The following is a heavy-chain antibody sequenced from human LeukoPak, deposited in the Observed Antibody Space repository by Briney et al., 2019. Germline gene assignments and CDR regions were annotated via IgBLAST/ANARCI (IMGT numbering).Heavy chain of an antibody. CDR2: ISVSGDST. V-gene: IGHV3-23*01. CDR1: GFTFTTYA. D-gene: IGHD3-10*01. J-gene: IGHJ4*02. Sequence: GGSLRLSCAASGFTFTTYAMGWVRQAPGKGLEWVSSISVSGDSTYYADSVRGRFAISGDNSKNTLYLQMNSLRAEDTAVYYCAKGRVSFDYWGQGTLVTVSS. CDR3: AKGRVSFDY.